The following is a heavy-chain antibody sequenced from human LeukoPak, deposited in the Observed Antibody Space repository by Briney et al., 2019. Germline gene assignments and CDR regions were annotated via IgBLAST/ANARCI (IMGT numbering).Heavy chain of an antibody. J-gene: IGHJ4*02. D-gene: IGHD3-10*01. CDR2: VHASGSP. Sequence: SQTLSLTCTVSGSSISPHYWSWIRQPAGKGQEWIGRVHASGSPNYNPSLKSRVIISVDKSKNQFSLNLNSVTAADTAVYYCARGGTYGSGSGQHTTLDYWGQGTRVTVSS. V-gene: IGHV4-4*07. CDR3: ARGGTYGSGSGQHTTLDY. CDR1: GSSISPHY.